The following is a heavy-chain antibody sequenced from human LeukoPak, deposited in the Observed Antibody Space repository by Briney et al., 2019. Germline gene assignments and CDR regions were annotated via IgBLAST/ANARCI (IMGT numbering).Heavy chain of an antibody. CDR2: IYSGGST. CDR1: ELTLSSNY. D-gene: IGHD2-15*01. CDR3: ARRAGSYSHSYDY. J-gene: IGHJ4*02. V-gene: IGHV3-53*01. Sequence: GGSLRLSCAASELTLSSNYMSWIRQAPGRGLEWVSFIYSGGSTYYADSVRGRFIISTDNSKNTLSLQMNSLRAEDTAVYYCARRAGSYSHSYDYWGQGTLVTVSS.